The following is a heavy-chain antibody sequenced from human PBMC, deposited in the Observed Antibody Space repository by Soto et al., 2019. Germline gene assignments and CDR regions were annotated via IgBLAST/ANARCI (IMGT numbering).Heavy chain of an antibody. CDR3: AIRYRSGWSPFDF. CDR1: GYSFTSYW. J-gene: IGHJ3*01. CDR2: IYPADSDS. D-gene: IGHD6-19*01. V-gene: IGHV5-51*01. Sequence: ESLKISCKASGYSFTSYWIGWARQTPGKGLEWMATIYPADSDSRYSPSFQGQVTISADKSITTAYLQWSSLKASDTAMYYCAIRYRSGWSPFDFWGQGTMVTVSS.